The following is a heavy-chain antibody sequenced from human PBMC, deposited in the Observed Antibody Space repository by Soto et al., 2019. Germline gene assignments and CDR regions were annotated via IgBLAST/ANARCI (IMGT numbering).Heavy chain of an antibody. J-gene: IGHJ4*02. CDR2: VKEDGSEL. CDR1: GFNVMSYW. D-gene: IGHD3-16*01. CDR3: ARDIGFDYVN. V-gene: IGHV3-7*01. Sequence: PGGSLRLSCAVSGFNVMSYWMSWVRQAPGKGLEWVASVKEDGSELYYLHPVRGRFSISRDSAGNALHLTMNYLSAEDTGVYFCARDIGFDYVNWGQGIPVTVSS.